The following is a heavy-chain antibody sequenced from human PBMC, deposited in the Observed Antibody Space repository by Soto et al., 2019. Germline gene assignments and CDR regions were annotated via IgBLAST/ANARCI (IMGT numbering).Heavy chain of an antibody. D-gene: IGHD3-22*01. CDR3: ARGYYYDSSGYQSDFDY. CDR1: GFTFSSYA. CDR2: ISYDGSNK. V-gene: IGHV3-30-3*01. J-gene: IGHJ4*02. Sequence: GGSLRLSCAASGFTFSSYAMHWVRQAPGKGLEWVAVISYDGSNKYYADSVKGRFTISRDNSKNTLYLQMNSLRAEDTAVYYCARGYYYDSSGYQSDFDYWGQGTLVTVSS.